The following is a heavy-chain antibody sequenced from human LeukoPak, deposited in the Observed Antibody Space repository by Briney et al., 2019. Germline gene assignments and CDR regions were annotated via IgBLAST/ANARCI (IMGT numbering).Heavy chain of an antibody. Sequence: SQTLSLTCTVPGGSISSSSYYWGWIRQPPGKGLEWIGSIDYSGSTYYNPSLKSRVTISVDTSKNQFSLKLSSVTAADTAVYYCARVEGENSSGWYPYYYYYYMDVWGKGTTVTVSS. V-gene: IGHV4-39*07. CDR3: ARVEGENSSGWYPYYYYYYMDV. CDR1: GGSISSSSYY. J-gene: IGHJ6*03. D-gene: IGHD6-19*01. CDR2: IDYSGST.